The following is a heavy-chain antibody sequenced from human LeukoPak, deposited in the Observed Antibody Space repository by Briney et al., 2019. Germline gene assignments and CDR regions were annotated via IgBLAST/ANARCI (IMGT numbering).Heavy chain of an antibody. CDR3: VTDDFRNIDSTSAYDFFDM. CDR2: IKVKSSGGTT. V-gene: IGHV3-15*01. CDR1: GFTFSTAW. Sequence: PGGSLRLSCAASGFTFSTAWMSWVRQAPGKGLEWVARIKVKSSGGTTDHAAPVKGRFTISRDDSKNILYLQMNSLKIEDTAVYYCVTDDFRNIDSTSAYDFFDMWGQGTMVIVSS. D-gene: IGHD2-2*01. J-gene: IGHJ3*02.